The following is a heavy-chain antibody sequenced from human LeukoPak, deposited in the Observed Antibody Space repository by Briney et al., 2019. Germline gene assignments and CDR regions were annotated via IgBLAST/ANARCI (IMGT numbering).Heavy chain of an antibody. Sequence: GGSLRLSCAASGFTFSSYEMNWVRQAPGKGLEWVAFIRYDGSNKYYADSVKGRFTISRDNSKNTLYLQMNSLRAEDTAVYYCAKDGWELTAAGDYYYYMDVWGKGTTVTVSS. CDR3: AKDGWELTAAGDYYYYMDV. V-gene: IGHV3-30*02. CDR2: IRYDGSNK. CDR1: GFTFSSYE. D-gene: IGHD1-26*01. J-gene: IGHJ6*03.